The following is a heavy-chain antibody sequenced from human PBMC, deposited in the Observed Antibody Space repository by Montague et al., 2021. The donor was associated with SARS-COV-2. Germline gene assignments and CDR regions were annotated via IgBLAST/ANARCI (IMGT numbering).Heavy chain of an antibody. CDR1: GGSISSGGYY. Sequence: TLSLTRTVSGGSISSGGYYWSWIRQHPGKGLEWIGYIYYSGSTYYNPSLKSRVTISVDTSKNQFSLKLSSVTAADTAVYYCAGAPTIFGVVITNFDYWGQGTLVTVSS. CDR2: IYYSGST. D-gene: IGHD3-3*01. J-gene: IGHJ4*02. V-gene: IGHV4-31*03. CDR3: AGAPTIFGVVITNFDY.